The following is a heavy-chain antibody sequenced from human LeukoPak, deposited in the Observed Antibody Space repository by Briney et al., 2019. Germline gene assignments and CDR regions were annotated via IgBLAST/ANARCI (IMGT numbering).Heavy chain of an antibody. V-gene: IGHV4-4*09. CDR2: IYTSGST. CDR1: GGSISSYY. J-gene: IGHJ6*03. Sequence: SETLSLTCTVSGGSISSYYWSWIRQPPGKGLEWIGYIYTSGSTNYNPSLRSRVTISVDTSKNQFSLKLSSVTAADTAVYYCARGSNYDFWSGPYYYYMDVWGKGTTVTVSS. D-gene: IGHD3-3*01. CDR3: ARGSNYDFWSGPYYYYMDV.